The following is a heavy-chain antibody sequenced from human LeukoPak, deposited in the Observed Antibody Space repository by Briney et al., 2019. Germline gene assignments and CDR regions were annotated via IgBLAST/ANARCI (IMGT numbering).Heavy chain of an antibody. CDR1: GFTFSSYA. CDR2: ISDGGAGT. CDR3: AKDPFVFRYFDY. D-gene: IGHD2-21*01. V-gene: IGHV3-23*01. Sequence: GGSLRLSCAASGFTFSSYAMSWVRQAPGKGLEWVSGISDGGAGTYYADSVRGRFTISRDNSENTLYLQMNSLRAEDTAVYYCAKDPFVFRYFDYWGRGTLVTVSS. J-gene: IGHJ4*02.